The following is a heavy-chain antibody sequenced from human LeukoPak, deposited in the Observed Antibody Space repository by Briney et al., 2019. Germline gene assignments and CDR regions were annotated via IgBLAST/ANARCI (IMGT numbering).Heavy chain of an antibody. Sequence: SETLSLTCTVSGGLISSYYWSWIRQPAGKGLEWIGRIYSSGSNNSNPSLKSRVTMSVDTSKNQFSLKLSSVTAADTAVYYCARDAAAGPIDYWGQGTLVTVSS. CDR3: ARDAAAGPIDY. CDR1: GGLISSYY. D-gene: IGHD6-13*01. CDR2: IYSSGSN. J-gene: IGHJ4*02. V-gene: IGHV4-4*07.